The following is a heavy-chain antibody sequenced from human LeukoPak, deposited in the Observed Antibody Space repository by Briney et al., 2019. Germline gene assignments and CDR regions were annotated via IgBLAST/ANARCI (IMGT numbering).Heavy chain of an antibody. Sequence: GGSLRLSCAASGFTVSSNYISWVRQAPGEGLEWVSVIYSGGSTYYADSVKGRFTISRDNSKNTLYLQMNSLRAEDTAVYYCAREYCGGDCYDYWGQGTLVTVSS. CDR3: AREYCGGDCYDY. CDR1: GFTVSSNY. D-gene: IGHD2-21*01. CDR2: IYSGGST. V-gene: IGHV3-53*01. J-gene: IGHJ4*02.